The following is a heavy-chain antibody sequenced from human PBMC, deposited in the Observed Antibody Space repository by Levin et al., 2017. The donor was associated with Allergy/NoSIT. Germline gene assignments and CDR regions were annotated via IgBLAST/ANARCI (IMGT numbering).Heavy chain of an antibody. D-gene: IGHD3-3*01. CDR2: IKSKTDGGTT. V-gene: IGHV3-15*01. CDR1: GFTFSNAW. Sequence: GGSLRLSCAASGFTFSNAWMNWVRQAPGKGLEWVGRIKSKTDGGTTDYAAPVQGRFAISRDDSKNTLYLQMNSLKTEDTAVYYCVTDQYSLRFLEWRQDYWGQGTLVTVSS. CDR3: VTDQYSLRFLEWRQDY. J-gene: IGHJ4*02.